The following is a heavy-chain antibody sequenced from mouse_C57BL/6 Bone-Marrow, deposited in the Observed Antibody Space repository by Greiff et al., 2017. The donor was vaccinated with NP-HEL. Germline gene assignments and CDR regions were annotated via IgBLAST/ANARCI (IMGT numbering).Heavy chain of an antibody. Sequence: QVQLQESGAELVRPGPSVKVSCKASGYAFTNYLIAWVKQRPGQGLEWIGVIYPGSGGTNYNEKFKGKATLTADKSSSTAYMQLSNLTSEDSAVYFCARWNYDSSFAYWGQGTLVTVSA. CDR2: IYPGSGGT. V-gene: IGHV1-54*01. D-gene: IGHD2-4*01. J-gene: IGHJ3*01. CDR1: GYAFTNYL. CDR3: ARWNYDSSFAY.